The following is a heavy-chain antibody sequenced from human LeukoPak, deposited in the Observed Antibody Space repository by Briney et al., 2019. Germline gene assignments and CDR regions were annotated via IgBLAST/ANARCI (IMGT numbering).Heavy chain of an antibody. CDR2: INHSGST. V-gene: IGHV4-34*01. D-gene: IGHD1-26*01. Sequence: SETLSLTCAVYGGSFSGYYWSWIRQPPGKGLEWIGEINHSGSTNYNPSLKSRVTMSVDTSKNQFSLKLSSVTAADTAVYYCAREEPVGATPFDYWGQGTLVTVSS. CDR1: GGSFSGYY. CDR3: AREEPVGATPFDY. J-gene: IGHJ4*02.